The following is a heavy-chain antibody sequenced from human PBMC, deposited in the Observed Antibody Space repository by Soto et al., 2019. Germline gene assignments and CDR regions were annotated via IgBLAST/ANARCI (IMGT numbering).Heavy chain of an antibody. D-gene: IGHD3-10*01. CDR2: INSDSSTT. CDR3: ARDKDYYGSGNFDY. CDR1: GFTFSTYW. Sequence: HPGGSLRLSCAASGFTFSTYWMHWVRQAPGKGLVWVSRINSDSSTTSYADSVKGRFTISRDNAKNSLYLQMNSLRDEDTAVYYCARDKDYYGSGNFDYWGQGTLVTVSS. V-gene: IGHV3-74*01. J-gene: IGHJ4*02.